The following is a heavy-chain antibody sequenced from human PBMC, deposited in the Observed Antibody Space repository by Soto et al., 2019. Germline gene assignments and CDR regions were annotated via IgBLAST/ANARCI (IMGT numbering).Heavy chain of an antibody. D-gene: IGHD3-10*01. CDR1: GGSISSYY. V-gene: IGHV4-59*01. CDR2: IYSSGST. CDR3: ARYPKGGSGSFDY. Sequence: SETLSLTCTVSGGSISSYYWSWIRQPPGKGLEWIGYIYSSGSTNYNPSLKSRVTISVDTSKNQFSLKLSSVTAADTAVYYCARYPKGGSGSFDYWGQGTLVTVSS. J-gene: IGHJ4*02.